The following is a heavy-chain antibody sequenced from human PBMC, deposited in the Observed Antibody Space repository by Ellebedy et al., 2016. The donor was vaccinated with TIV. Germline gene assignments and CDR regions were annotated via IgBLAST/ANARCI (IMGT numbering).Heavy chain of an antibody. CDR1: GGSISSYY. J-gene: IGHJ6*02. CDR3: ARENCGGDCYYYYGMDV. V-gene: IGHV4-39*02. Sequence: SETLSLTCTVSGGSISSYYWGWIRQPSGKGLEWIGSIYYSGSTYYNPSLKSRVTISVDTSKNQFSLKLSSVTAADTAVYYCARENCGGDCYYYYGMDVWGQGTTVTVSS. D-gene: IGHD2-21*02. CDR2: IYYSGST.